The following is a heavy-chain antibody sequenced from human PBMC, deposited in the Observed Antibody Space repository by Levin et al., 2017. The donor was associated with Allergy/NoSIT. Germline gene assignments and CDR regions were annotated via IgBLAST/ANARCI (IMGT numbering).Heavy chain of an antibody. CDR3: ARDGEGVVTALDN. D-gene: IGHD2-21*02. V-gene: IGHV4-34*01. Sequence: PSETLSLTCAVYGGSFSGYSWTWIRQSPGKGLEWIGEINHSGSTNYNPSLKSRVTISVDTSKNQFSLQLRSVTAAATALYYCARDGEGVVTALDNWGQGTQVTVSS. CDR2: INHSGST. J-gene: IGHJ4*02. CDR1: GGSFSGYS.